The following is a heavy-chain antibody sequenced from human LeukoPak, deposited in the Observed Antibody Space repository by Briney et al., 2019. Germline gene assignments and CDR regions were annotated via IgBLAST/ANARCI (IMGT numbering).Heavy chain of an antibody. V-gene: IGHV1-69*05. Sequence: ASVKVSCKTSGGTFNNSAISWVRQAPGQGLEWLGGIMPLFGTAGYAQKFQGRVTITKDESTRTVYLELTSLTSDDTAVYYCARDVHGANGSGWSAPWGQGTLVSV. CDR1: GGTFNNSA. D-gene: IGHD4/OR15-4a*01. J-gene: IGHJ5*02. CDR2: IMPLFGTA. CDR3: ARDVHGANGSGWSAP.